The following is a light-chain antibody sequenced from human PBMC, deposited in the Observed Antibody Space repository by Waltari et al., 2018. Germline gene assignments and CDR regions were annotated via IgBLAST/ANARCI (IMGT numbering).Light chain of an antibody. J-gene: IGLJ3*02. CDR2: VNSDAGH. CDR1: SGHSNNV. CDR3: QTGGHGTWV. Sequence: QLVLTQSPSASASLGAPVKLTCTLSSGHSNNVIAWHQQRPEKGPGYLRQVNSDAGHNKGDAIPGRFSGSSSGAGRYVPISSLQSGDEADYFCQTGGHGTWVFGGGTKLTVL. V-gene: IGLV4-69*01.